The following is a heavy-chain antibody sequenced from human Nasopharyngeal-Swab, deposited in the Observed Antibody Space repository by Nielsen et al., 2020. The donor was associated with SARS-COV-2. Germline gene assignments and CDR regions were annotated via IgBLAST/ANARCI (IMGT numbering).Heavy chain of an antibody. CDR3: ARDRYDFWSGYYTPYYYYYGMDV. J-gene: IGHJ6*02. CDR2: IKQDGSEK. V-gene: IGHV3-7*01. Sequence: VRQAPGKGLEWVANIKQDGSEKYYVDSVKGRFTISRDNAKNSLYLQMNSLRAEDTAVYYCARDRYDFWSGYYTPYYYYYGMDVWGQGTTVTVSS. D-gene: IGHD3-3*01.